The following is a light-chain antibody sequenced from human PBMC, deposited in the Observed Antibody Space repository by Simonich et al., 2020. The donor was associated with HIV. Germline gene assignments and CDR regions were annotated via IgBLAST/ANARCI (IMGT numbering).Light chain of an antibody. CDR2: WAS. J-gene: IGKJ1*01. CDR1: QSVLYSSNNKNY. CDR3: QQYYSLTWK. V-gene: IGKV4-1*01. Sequence: DIVMTQSPDSLAVSLGERATINCKSSQSVLYSSNNKNYLAWYQQKPGQPPKLLIYWASTREFGVPDRFSGSGSGTDFTLTISSLQAEDVAVYYCQQYYSLTWKFGQGTKVEIK.